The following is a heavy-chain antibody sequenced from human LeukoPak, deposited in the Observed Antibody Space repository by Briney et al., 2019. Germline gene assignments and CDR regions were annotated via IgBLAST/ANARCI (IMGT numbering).Heavy chain of an antibody. Sequence: GGSLRLSCAASGFTFSSYSMNWVRQAPGKGLEWVSSISSSSSYIYYADSVKGRFTISRDNAKNSLYLQMNSLRAEDTAVYYCARGSTIITIDNWFDPWGQGTLVTVSS. D-gene: IGHD3-10*01. V-gene: IGHV3-21*01. J-gene: IGHJ5*02. CDR2: ISSSSSYI. CDR1: GFTFSSYS. CDR3: ARGSTIITIDNWFDP.